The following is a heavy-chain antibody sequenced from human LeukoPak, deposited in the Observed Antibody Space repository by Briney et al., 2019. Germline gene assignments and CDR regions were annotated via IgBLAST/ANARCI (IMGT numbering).Heavy chain of an antibody. Sequence: SETLSLTCTVSGVSISNHWSWIRQPPGKGLEWIGYIYNSGSTNYNPSLKSRVTISVDTSKNQFSLRLSSVTAADTAMYYCARVMVGVRGLHFDDWGQGTLVTVSS. CDR1: GVSISNH. CDR2: IYNSGST. D-gene: IGHD3-10*01. V-gene: IGHV4-59*08. J-gene: IGHJ4*02. CDR3: ARVMVGVRGLHFDD.